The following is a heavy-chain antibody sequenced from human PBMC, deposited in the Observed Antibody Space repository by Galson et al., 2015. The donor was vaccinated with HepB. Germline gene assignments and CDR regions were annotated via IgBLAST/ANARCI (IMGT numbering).Heavy chain of an antibody. J-gene: IGHJ5*02. CDR3: ARGHVDYDPAGWFDP. V-gene: IGHV3-21*01. CDR2: ISDSGSYM. Sequence: SLRLSCAGSGFSFNTYTMNWIRQAPGKGLEWVSSISDSGSYMYYADSVKDRFTISRDNAKNSVFLQMSSLRGEDTAVYYCARGHVDYDPAGWFDPWGQGTLVTVSS. CDR1: GFSFNTYT. D-gene: IGHD4-17*01.